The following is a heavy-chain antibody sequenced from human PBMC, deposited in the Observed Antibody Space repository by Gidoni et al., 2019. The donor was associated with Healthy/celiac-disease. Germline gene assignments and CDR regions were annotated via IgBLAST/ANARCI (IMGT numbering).Heavy chain of an antibody. J-gene: IGHJ4*02. CDR3: ARVVAVGTMIYS. CDR2: IYYSGST. CDR1: GGSISSSSYY. Sequence: QLQLQESGPGLVKPSETLSLTCTVSGGSISSSSYYWGWIRQPPGKGLEWIGSIYYSGSTYYNPSLKSRVTISVDTSKNQFSLKLSSVTAAVTAVYDCARVVAVGTMIYSWGQGTLVTVSS. D-gene: IGHD3-22*01. V-gene: IGHV4-39*07.